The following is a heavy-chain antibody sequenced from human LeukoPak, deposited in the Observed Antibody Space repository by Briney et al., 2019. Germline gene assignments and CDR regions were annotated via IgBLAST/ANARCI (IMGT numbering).Heavy chain of an antibody. CDR3: ARRVPAATVYFDY. CDR1: GYTFTSYY. J-gene: IGHJ4*02. CDR2: INPSGGST. Sequence: ASVKVSCKASGYTFTSYYMHWVRQAPGQGLEWMGIINPSGGSTSYAQKFQGRVTMTRATSTSTVYMELSSLRSEDPAVYYCARRVPAATVYFDYWGQGTLVTVSS. D-gene: IGHD2-2*01. V-gene: IGHV1-46*01.